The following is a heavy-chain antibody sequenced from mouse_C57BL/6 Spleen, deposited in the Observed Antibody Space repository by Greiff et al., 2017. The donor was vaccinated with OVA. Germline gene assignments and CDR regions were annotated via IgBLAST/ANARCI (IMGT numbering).Heavy chain of an antibody. CDR3: ATAVYYAYYFDY. J-gene: IGHJ2*01. CDR2: ISSGSSTI. D-gene: IGHD1-1*01. Sequence: EVKLVESGGGLVKPGGSLKLSCAASGFTFSDYGMHWVRQAPEKGLEWVAYISSGSSTIYYADTAKGRFTISRDNAKNTQFLQMTSLNSEDTAMYYCATAVYYAYYFDYWGQGTTLTVSS. V-gene: IGHV5-17*01. CDR1: GFTFSDYG.